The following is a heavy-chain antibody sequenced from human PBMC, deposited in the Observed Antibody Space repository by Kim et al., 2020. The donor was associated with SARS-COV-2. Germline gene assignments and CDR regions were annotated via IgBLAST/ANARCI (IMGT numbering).Heavy chain of an antibody. CDR2: IYYSGST. CDR1: GGSISSSSYY. CDR3: ARNGFPAATRGYYYYGMDV. Sequence: SETLSLTCTVSGGSISSSSYYWGWIRQPPGKGLEWIGSIYYSGSTYYNPSLKSRVTISVDTSKNQFSLKLSSVTAADTAVYYCARNGFPAATRGYYYYGMDVWGQGTTVTVSS. J-gene: IGHJ6*02. V-gene: IGHV4-39*01. D-gene: IGHD2-2*01.